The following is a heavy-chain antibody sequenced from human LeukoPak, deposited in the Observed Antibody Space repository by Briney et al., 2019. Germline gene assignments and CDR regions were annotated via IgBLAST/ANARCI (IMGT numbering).Heavy chain of an antibody. V-gene: IGHV3-30*14. CDR1: GFTFSSYA. CDR3: ARGYSSSWTGDY. Sequence: GRSLRLSCAASGFTFSSYAMHWVRQAPGKGLEWVAVISYDGSNKYYADSVKGRFTISRDNSKNTLYLQMNSLRAEDTAVYYCARGYSSSWTGDYWGQGTLVTVPS. CDR2: ISYDGSNK. J-gene: IGHJ4*02. D-gene: IGHD6-13*01.